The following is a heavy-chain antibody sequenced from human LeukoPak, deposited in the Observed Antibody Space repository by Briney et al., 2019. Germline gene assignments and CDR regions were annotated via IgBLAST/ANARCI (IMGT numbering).Heavy chain of an antibody. CDR1: GFTFSSYS. J-gene: IGHJ5*02. V-gene: IGHV3-21*01. Sequence: GSLRLSCAASGFTFSSYSMNWVRQAPGKGLEWVSSISSSSSYIYYADSVKGRFTISRDNAKNSLYLQMNSLRAEDTAVYYCARDRSSMSTVITTGKAGFDPWGQGTLVTVSS. CDR3: ARDRSSMSTVITTGKAGFDP. CDR2: ISSSSSYI. D-gene: IGHD3-16*01.